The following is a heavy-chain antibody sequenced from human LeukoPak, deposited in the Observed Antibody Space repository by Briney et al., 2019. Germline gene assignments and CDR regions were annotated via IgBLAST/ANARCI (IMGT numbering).Heavy chain of an antibody. D-gene: IGHD1-26*01. CDR1: GFTFSSYA. V-gene: IGHV4-39*01. J-gene: IGHJ5*02. Sequence: GSLRLSCAASGFTFSSYAMSWVRQPPGKGLEWIGSMYYSGSTYYNMPLKSRVTISVDTPKNQLSLKLSSVTAADTAVYYCARHFKFMSGSYGLNWFDPWGQGTLVIVSS. CDR3: ARHFKFMSGSYGLNWFDP. CDR2: MYYSGST.